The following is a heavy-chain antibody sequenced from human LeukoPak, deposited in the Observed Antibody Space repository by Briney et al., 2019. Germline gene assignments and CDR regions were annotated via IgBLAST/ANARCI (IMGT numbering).Heavy chain of an antibody. J-gene: IGHJ4*02. D-gene: IGHD3-22*01. Sequence: PSETLSLTCSVSGVSISGGDYYWSWIRQPPGKGLEWIGYIYYSGSTNYNPSLKSRVTISVDTSKNQFSLKLSSVTAADTAVYHCVRYYYDSSGYYYFDYWGQGTLVTVSS. CDR2: IYYSGST. CDR1: GVSISGGDYY. V-gene: IGHV4-61*08. CDR3: VRYYYDSSGYYYFDY.